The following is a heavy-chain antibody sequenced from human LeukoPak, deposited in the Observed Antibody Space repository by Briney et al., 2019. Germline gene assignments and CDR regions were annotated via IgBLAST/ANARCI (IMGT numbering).Heavy chain of an antibody. CDR3: AKDQYSGSSSPFDC. D-gene: IGHD1-26*01. CDR2: ISGSGGST. Sequence: GGSLRLSCAASGFTFSSYAMSWVRQAPGQGLEWVSAISGSGGSTYYADSVKGRFTISRDNSKNTLYLQMNSLRAEDTAVYYCAKDQYSGSSSPFDCWGQGTLVTVSS. V-gene: IGHV3-23*01. J-gene: IGHJ4*02. CDR1: GFTFSSYA.